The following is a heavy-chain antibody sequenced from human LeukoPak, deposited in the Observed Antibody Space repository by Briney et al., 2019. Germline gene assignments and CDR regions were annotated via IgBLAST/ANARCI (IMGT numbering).Heavy chain of an antibody. CDR1: GGSISSGGYS. V-gene: IGHV4-30-2*01. Sequence: PSETLSLTCAVSGGSISSGGYSWSWIRQPPGKGLEWIGYIYHSGSTYYNPSLKSRVTISVDRSKNQFSLKLSSVTAADTAVYYCAVVAWPASELPYYFDYWGQGTLVTVSS. D-gene: IGHD2-15*01. CDR2: IYHSGST. J-gene: IGHJ4*02. CDR3: AVVAWPASELPYYFDY.